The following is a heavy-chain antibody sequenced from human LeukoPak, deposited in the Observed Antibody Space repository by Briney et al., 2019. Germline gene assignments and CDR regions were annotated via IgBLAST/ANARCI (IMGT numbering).Heavy chain of an antibody. Sequence: PGGSLRLSCAASGFIFSSYGIHWVRQAPGKGLEWVAFMRSDGSDKCYADSVKGRFTISRDNSKNTLYLQMNSLRAEDTAVYYCAKHDSSSSYWRQGTLVTVSS. V-gene: IGHV3-30*02. D-gene: IGHD3-22*01. CDR2: MRSDGSDK. J-gene: IGHJ4*02. CDR1: GFIFSSYG. CDR3: AKHDSSSSY.